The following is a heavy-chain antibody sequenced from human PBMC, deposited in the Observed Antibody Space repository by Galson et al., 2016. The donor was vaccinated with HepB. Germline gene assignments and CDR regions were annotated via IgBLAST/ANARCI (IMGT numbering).Heavy chain of an antibody. J-gene: IGHJ1*01. CDR3: VRLDAMYRELRGGDFQY. V-gene: IGHV5-51*01. Sequence: SGAEVKKDGESLKISCKASGSTFNRYWIGWVRQTPEKGLEWMGIIFPGDSDTRYSPYFHGQVTIAADKSITTAHLQWTRLKTSDSYMYYCVRLDAMYRELRGGDFQYWGQGTLLLVSS. CDR2: IFPGDSDT. D-gene: IGHD3-10*01. CDR1: GSTFNRYW.